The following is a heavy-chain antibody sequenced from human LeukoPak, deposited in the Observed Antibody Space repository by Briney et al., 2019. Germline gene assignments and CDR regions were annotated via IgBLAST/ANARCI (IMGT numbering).Heavy chain of an antibody. V-gene: IGHV3-30-3*01. CDR1: EFTFSGYA. CDR2: ISYDGSNK. Sequence: GGSLRLSCAASEFTFSGYAMHWVRQAPGKGLEWVAVISYDGSNKYYADSVKGRFTISRDNSKNTLYPQMNSLRAEDTAVYYCARGSTVVVVAAPAGYWGQGTLVTVSS. J-gene: IGHJ4*02. CDR3: ARGSTVVVVAAPAGY. D-gene: IGHD2-15*01.